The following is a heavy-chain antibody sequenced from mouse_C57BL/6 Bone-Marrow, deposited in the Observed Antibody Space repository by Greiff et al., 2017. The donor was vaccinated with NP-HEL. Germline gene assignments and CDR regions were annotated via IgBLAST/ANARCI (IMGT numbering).Heavy chain of an antibody. V-gene: IGHV1-50*01. CDR3: AREGLRYYFDY. D-gene: IGHD1-1*01. J-gene: IGHJ2*01. CDR1: GYTFTSYW. CDR2: IDPSDSYT. Sequence: VQLQQPGAELVKPGASVKLSCKASGYTFTSYWMQWVKQRPGQGLEWIGEIDPSDSYTNYNQKFKGKATLTVDTSSSTAYMQLSSLTSEDSAVYYCAREGLRYYFDYWGQGTTLTVSS.